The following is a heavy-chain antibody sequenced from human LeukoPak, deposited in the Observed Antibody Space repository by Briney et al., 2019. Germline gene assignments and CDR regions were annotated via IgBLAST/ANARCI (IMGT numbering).Heavy chain of an antibody. CDR2: IKQDGSEK. CDR1: GFTFSSYW. J-gene: IGHJ3*02. V-gene: IGHV3-7*03. D-gene: IGHD1/OR15-1a*01. Sequence: GGSLRLSCAASGFTFSSYWMSWVRQAPGKGLEWVANIKQDGSEKYYVDSVKGRFTISRDNAKNSLYLQMNSLRAEDTALYHCARVRVTGTNDAFDIWGQGTMVTVSS. CDR3: ARVRVTGTNDAFDI.